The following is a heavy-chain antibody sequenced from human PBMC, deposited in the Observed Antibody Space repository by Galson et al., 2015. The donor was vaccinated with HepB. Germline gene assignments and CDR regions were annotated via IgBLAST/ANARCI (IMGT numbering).Heavy chain of an antibody. CDR1: GFNFSKYP. V-gene: IGHV3-30-3*01. Sequence: SLRLSCAASGFNFSKYPMHWVRQAPGKGLEWVAFISFDGSNNYYGDSVKGRFIMSRDNSKNTLYLQMDSLRVEDTAVYYCAREGEQWLAPDAFDVWDQGTKVTVSS. CDR2: ISFDGSNN. J-gene: IGHJ3*01. D-gene: IGHD6-19*01. CDR3: AREGEQWLAPDAFDV.